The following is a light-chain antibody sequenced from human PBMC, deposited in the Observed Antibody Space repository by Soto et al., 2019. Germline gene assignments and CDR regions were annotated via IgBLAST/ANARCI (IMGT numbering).Light chain of an antibody. J-gene: IGLJ3*02. Sequence: QPLLTQSSSASASLGSSVKLTCTLSSGHSRSIIAWHQQQPGKAPRYLMKLEGSGSYNKGSGVPDRFSGSSSGADRYLTISNLQFEDEADYYCETWDTNTRVFGGGTKVTVL. V-gene: IGLV4-60*02. CDR1: SGHSRSI. CDR2: LEGSGSY. CDR3: ETWDTNTRV.